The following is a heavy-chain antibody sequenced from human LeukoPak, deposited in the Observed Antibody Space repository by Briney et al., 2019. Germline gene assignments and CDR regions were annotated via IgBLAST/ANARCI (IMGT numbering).Heavy chain of an antibody. D-gene: IGHD5-18*01. CDR1: GGSISSGSYY. CDR2: IYTSGST. V-gene: IGHV4-61*02. CDR3: ARDRRYSYGSPATFDY. J-gene: IGHJ4*02. Sequence: PSETLSLTCTVSGGSISSGSYYWSWIRQPAGKGLEWIGRIYTSGSTNYNPSLKSRVTISVDTSKNQFSLKLSSVTAADTAVYYCARDRRYSYGSPATFDYWGQGTLVTVSS.